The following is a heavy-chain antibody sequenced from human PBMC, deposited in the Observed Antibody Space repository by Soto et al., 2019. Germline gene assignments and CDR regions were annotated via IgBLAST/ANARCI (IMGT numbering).Heavy chain of an antibody. CDR3: AREVHGVVVVAATGLYYYGMDV. D-gene: IGHD2-15*01. Sequence: QVQLVQSGAEVKKPGSSVKVSCKASGGTFSSYTISWVRQAPGQGLEWMGRIIPILGIANYAQKFQGRVTITADKSTSTAYMELSSLRSEDTAVYYCAREVHGVVVVAATGLYYYGMDVWGQGTTVTVSS. CDR2: IIPILGIA. V-gene: IGHV1-69*08. CDR1: GGTFSSYT. J-gene: IGHJ6*02.